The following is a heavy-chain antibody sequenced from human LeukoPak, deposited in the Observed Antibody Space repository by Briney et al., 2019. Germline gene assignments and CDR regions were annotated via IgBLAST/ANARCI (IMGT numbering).Heavy chain of an antibody. CDR1: GYTFTSYY. CDR2: INPSGGST. CDR3: ARVGFCSGGLCPYYFDY. V-gene: IGHV1-46*01. J-gene: IGHJ4*02. Sequence: ASVKVSCKASGYTFTSYYMHWVRQAPGQGLEWMGIINPSGGSTSYAQKFQGRVTMTRDTSTSTVYMELSSLRSDDTAVYYCARVGFCSGGLCPYYFDYWGQGTLVTVSS. D-gene: IGHD2-15*01.